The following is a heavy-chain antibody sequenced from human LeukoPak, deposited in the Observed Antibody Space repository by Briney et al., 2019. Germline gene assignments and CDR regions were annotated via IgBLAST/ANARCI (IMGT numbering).Heavy chain of an antibody. J-gene: IGHJ4*02. V-gene: IGHV4-4*02. Sequence: PSETLSLTCAVSGGSITSSNWWNWVRQPPGKGLEWIGQIHHSGSTNYNPSLRSRVTLSVDKSNNQFSLRLRSVTAANTAVYYCARGSLDYYGSGSYFGYWGQGTLVTVSS. D-gene: IGHD3-10*01. CDR1: GGSITSSNW. CDR3: ARGSLDYYGSGSYFGY. CDR2: IHHSGST.